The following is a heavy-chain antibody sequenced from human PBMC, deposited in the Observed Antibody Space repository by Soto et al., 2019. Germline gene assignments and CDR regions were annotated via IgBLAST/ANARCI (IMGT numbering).Heavy chain of an antibody. CDR1: GYTFSGYY. Sequence: ASVKVSFKASGYTFSGYYVHWVRQAPGQGLEWMGWINPNSDGTIYAQKFQGRVTMTRDTSISTAYMELSSLRLDDTAMYYCATTGNYGSGTSFRVDYWGQGTLVTSPQ. V-gene: IGHV1-2*02. D-gene: IGHD3-10*01. CDR2: INPNSDGT. J-gene: IGHJ4*02. CDR3: ATTGNYGSGTSFRVDY.